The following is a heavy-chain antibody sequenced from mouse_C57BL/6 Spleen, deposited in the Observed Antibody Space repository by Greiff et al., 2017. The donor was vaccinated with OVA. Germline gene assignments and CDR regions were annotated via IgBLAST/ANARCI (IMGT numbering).Heavy chain of an antibody. J-gene: IGHJ2*01. D-gene: IGHD1-1*01. CDR1: GYTFTDYE. Sequence: VQLQQSGAELVRPGASVTLSCKASGYTFTDYEMHWVKQTPVHGLEWIGAFDPETGGTAYNQKFKGKAILTADKSSSTAYMELRSLTSEDSAVYYCTRKDYYGSSSFDYWGQGTTLTVSS. CDR2: FDPETGGT. V-gene: IGHV1-15*01. CDR3: TRKDYYGSSSFDY.